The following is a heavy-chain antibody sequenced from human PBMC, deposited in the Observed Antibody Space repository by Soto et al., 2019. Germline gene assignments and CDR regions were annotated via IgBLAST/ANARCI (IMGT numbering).Heavy chain of an antibody. CDR2: IDSDDGTT. CDR3: VRPYYSSSWFPFGR. D-gene: IGHD6-13*01. Sequence: GGSLRLSCTASGFDFGDYYMSWIRQAPGKGLEWVSYIDSDDGTTYYTDSVKGRFTISRDNAKNSLYLQMNSPRVEDTALYYCVRPYYSSSWFPFGRWGQGTLVTVSS. J-gene: IGHJ4*02. V-gene: IGHV3-11*01. CDR1: GFDFGDYY.